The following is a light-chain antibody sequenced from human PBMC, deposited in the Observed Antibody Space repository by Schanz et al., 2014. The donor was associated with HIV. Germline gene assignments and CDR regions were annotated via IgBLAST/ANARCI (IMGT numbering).Light chain of an antibody. CDR1: QYISRW. J-gene: IGKJ2*01. V-gene: IGKV1-5*03. CDR3: QQFHTYPYT. CDR2: QAS. Sequence: DIQMTQSPSTLSASVGDKITITCRASQYISRWLAWYQQKPGKAPELLIYQASTLQTGVSSRFSGSGSGTEFTLTISGLLPDDFATYFCQQFHTYPYTFGQGTKLEIK.